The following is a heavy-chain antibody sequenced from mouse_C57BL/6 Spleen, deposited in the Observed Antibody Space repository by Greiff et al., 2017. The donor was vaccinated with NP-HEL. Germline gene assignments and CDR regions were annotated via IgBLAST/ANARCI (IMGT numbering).Heavy chain of an antibody. CDR1: GFNFNNTY. Sequence: EVQLQQSVAELVRPGASVKLSCTASGFNFNNTYMHWVKQRPEQGLEWIGWIDPANGNTKYAPKFKGKATLTADTSSNTAYLQLSSLTSEDAAIYFCARDYDSSYGYFDVWGTGTTVTVSS. D-gene: IGHD1-1*01. CDR3: ARDYDSSYGYFDV. V-gene: IGHV14-3*01. CDR2: IDPANGNT. J-gene: IGHJ1*03.